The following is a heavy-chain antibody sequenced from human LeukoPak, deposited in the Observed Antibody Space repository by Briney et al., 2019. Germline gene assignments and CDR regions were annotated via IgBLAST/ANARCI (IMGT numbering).Heavy chain of an antibody. CDR1: GFTFSSYA. Sequence: PGGSLRLSCAASGFTFSSYAMSWVRQAPGKGLEWVSAISGSGGSTYYADSAKGRFTISRDNSKNTLYLQMNSLRAEDTAVYYCAEDSGIAARGYFDYWGQGTLVTVSS. CDR3: AEDSGIAARGYFDY. J-gene: IGHJ4*02. CDR2: ISGSGGST. D-gene: IGHD6-13*01. V-gene: IGHV3-23*01.